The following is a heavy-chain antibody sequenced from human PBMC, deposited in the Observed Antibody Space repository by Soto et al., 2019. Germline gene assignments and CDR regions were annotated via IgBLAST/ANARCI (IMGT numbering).Heavy chain of an antibody. CDR1: GYNLVNFE. CDR3: ARDGGTVAALPGGF. V-gene: IGHV1-18*01. D-gene: IGHD3-16*01. CDR2: ISAYNGNT. Sequence: QVQLVQSGTEVRKPGAQVKVPARAPGYNLVNFEITWVRKAPGQGLERMGWISAYNGNTDYEPKFQGRITMTTDTSTSTAYLELRSLRSDDTAVYYCARDGGTVAALPGGFWGQGTLVSVSS. J-gene: IGHJ4*02.